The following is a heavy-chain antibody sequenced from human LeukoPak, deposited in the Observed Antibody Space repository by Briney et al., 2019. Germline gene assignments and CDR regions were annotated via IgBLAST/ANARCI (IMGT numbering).Heavy chain of an antibody. J-gene: IGHJ5*02. CDR1: GFKFDDYG. D-gene: IGHD2-2*01. V-gene: IGHV3-20*04. CDR3: ARGYCSSTSCSEPNWFDP. CDR2: INWNGGSR. Sequence: GGSLRLSCAASGFKFDDYGMSWVRQVPGKGLEWVSGINWNGGSRGYADSVKGRFTISRDNAKNSLYLQMNSLRAEDTAVYYCARGYCSSTSCSEPNWFDPWGQGTLVTVSS.